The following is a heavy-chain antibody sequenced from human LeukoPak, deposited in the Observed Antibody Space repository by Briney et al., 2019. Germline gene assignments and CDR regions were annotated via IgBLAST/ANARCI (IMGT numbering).Heavy chain of an antibody. V-gene: IGHV3-23*01. D-gene: IGHD4-17*01. J-gene: IGHJ4*02. Sequence: GGSLRLSCAASGFTFSSYAMSWVRRAPGKGLEWVSATSGSGGNTYYADFVKGRFTISRDNSKSTLYLQMNSLRAEDTAVYYCARRGESTNYGDYRFDSWGQGTLVTVSS. CDR1: GFTFSSYA. CDR3: ARRGESTNYGDYRFDS. CDR2: TSGSGGNT.